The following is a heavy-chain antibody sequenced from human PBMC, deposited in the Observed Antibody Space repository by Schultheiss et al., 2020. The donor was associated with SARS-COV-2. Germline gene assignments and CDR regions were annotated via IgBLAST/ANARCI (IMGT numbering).Heavy chain of an antibody. CDR2: IYSGGST. CDR1: GFTVSSNY. CDR3: ARAVSYYYGMDV. Sequence: GGSLRLSCAASGFTVSSNYMSWVRQAPGKGLEWVSVIYSGGSTYYADSVKGRFTISRDNSKNTLYLQMNSLRAEDTAVYYCARAVSYYYGMDVWGQGTTVTVSS. J-gene: IGHJ6*02. V-gene: IGHV3-66*01.